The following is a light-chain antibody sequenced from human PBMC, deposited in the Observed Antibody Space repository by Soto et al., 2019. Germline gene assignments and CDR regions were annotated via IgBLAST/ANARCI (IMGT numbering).Light chain of an antibody. CDR3: QTWDNGIQV. CDR2: LNGDGSH. Sequence: QPVLTQSPSASASLGASVKLTCTLDSGHSSYVIAWHQQQPEKGPRFLMKLNGDGSHTKGDGIPDRFSGSSSGAERYLTISSLQSEDEADYYCQTWDNGIQVFGGGTKLTVL. J-gene: IGLJ2*01. CDR1: SGHSSYV. V-gene: IGLV4-69*01.